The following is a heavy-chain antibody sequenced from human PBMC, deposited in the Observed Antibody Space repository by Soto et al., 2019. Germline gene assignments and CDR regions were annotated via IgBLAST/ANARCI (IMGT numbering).Heavy chain of an antibody. CDR2: VSGRGANT. V-gene: IGHV3-23*04. CDR3: AKDRGGFANGWEYFDF. Sequence: DVQLVESGGGFVQPGGSLRVSCAASGFTFSSYTMGWVRQAPGKGLGGVSSVSGRGANTYYADSVKGRFTISRDNSKNTLYLQMNNLRGEDTAVYYCAKDRGGFANGWEYFDFWGQGTLVIVSS. CDR1: GFTFSSYT. J-gene: IGHJ4*02. D-gene: IGHD6-19*01.